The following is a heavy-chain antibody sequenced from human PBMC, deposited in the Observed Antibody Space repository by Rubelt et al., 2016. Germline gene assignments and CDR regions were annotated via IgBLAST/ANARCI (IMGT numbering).Heavy chain of an antibody. J-gene: IGHJ4*02. V-gene: IGHV4-38-2*02. Sequence: QVQLQESGPGLVKPSQTLSLTCTVSGASISSGYYWGWIRQPPGKGLEWIGNIYHTGSTYYNPSLKSRVTISVDTSKNQFSLRLGSWTAADTAVYYCARFASGKASHFDFWGQGTLVTVS. CDR1: GASISSGYY. CDR3: ARFASGKASHFDF. CDR2: IYHTGST. D-gene: IGHD3-10*01.